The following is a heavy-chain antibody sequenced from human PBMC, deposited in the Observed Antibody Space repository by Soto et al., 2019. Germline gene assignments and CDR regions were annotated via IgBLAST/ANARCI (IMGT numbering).Heavy chain of an antibody. V-gene: IGHV2-5*02. Sequence: QITLKESGPTLVKPTQTLTLTCTLSGFSLSTSGVGVGWIRQPPGKALEWLALIYWDDDKRYSPSLKSRVTIIKSTXXNQVALTMTNMDPVDTATYYCTLSTIVGTILRFDFWGQGTLVTVSS. CDR1: GFSLSTSGVG. CDR2: IYWDDDK. CDR3: TLSTIVGTILRFDF. J-gene: IGHJ4*02. D-gene: IGHD5-12*01.